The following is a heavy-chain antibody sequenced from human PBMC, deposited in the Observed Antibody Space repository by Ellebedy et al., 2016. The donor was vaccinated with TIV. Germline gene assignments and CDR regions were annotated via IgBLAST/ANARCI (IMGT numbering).Heavy chain of an antibody. CDR3: ARDFLKWDRGTFDY. Sequence: FSFSRDNAKNSLYLQMNSLRDEDTAVYYCARDFLKWDRGTFDYWGQGTLVTVSS. V-gene: IGHV3-48*02. D-gene: IGHD1-26*01. J-gene: IGHJ4*02.